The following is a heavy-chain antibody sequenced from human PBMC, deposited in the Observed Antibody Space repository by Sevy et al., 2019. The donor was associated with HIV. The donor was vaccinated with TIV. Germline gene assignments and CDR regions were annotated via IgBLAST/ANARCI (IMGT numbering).Heavy chain of an antibody. CDR3: ATTKDYYDSSGSPFDY. CDR1: GSTLTKLS. D-gene: IGHD3-22*01. J-gene: IGHJ4*02. V-gene: IGHV1-24*01. CDR2: FDPEDGET. Sequence: ASVKVSCKVSGSTLTKLSMHWVRQVPGKGLEWMVSFDPEDGETIYARKFQGRVTMTEDTSTDTAYMVLISLRSEDTAVYYCATTKDYYDSSGSPFDYWGQGTLVTVSS.